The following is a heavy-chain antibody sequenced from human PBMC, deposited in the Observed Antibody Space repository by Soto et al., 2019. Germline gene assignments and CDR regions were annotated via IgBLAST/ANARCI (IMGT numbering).Heavy chain of an antibody. Sequence: GASVKVSCKASGYTFTSYGISWVRQAPGQGLEWMGWISAYNGNTNYAQKLQGRVTMTTDTSTSTAYMELRSLRSDDTAVYYCARDKGGYSYGPSGLGFDPWGQGTLVTVSS. CDR1: GYTFTSYG. CDR3: ARDKGGYSYGPSGLGFDP. V-gene: IGHV1-18*04. D-gene: IGHD5-18*01. CDR2: ISAYNGNT. J-gene: IGHJ5*02.